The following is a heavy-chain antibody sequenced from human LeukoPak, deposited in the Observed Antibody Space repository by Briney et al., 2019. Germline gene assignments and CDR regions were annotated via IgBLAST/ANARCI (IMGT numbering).Heavy chain of an antibody. CDR1: GGSFSGYY. D-gene: IGHD3-22*01. Sequence: SETLSLTCAVYGGSFSGYYWSWIRQPPGKGLEWIGEINHSGSTNYNPSLKSRVTISVDTSKNQFSLKLSSVTAADTAVYYCARQDYYDSSGYYYFDYWGQGTLVTVSS. CDR3: ARQDYYDSSGYYYFDY. V-gene: IGHV4-34*01. CDR2: INHSGST. J-gene: IGHJ4*02.